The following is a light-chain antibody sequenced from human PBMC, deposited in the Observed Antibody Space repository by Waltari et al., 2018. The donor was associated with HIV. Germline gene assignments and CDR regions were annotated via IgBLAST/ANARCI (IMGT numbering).Light chain of an antibody. J-gene: IGLJ2*01. V-gene: IGLV1-47*01. CDR3: ATWDDNLSGVV. CDR2: RNN. Sequence: QSVLTQPPSASGTPGQRVTISCSVSSSDIGSYSVYWFQQLPGTAPKLLIYRNNQLPLGVPDRFSGVKSGTSASLAISGLRSEDEADYYCATWDDNLSGVVFGGGTKLTVL. CDR1: SSDIGSYS.